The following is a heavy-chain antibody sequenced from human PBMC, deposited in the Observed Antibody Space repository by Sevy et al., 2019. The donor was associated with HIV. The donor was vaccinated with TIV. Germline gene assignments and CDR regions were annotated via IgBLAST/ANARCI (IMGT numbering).Heavy chain of an antibody. V-gene: IGHV4-39*01. CDR1: GGSISRSNYY. J-gene: IGHJ5*02. Sequence: SETLSLTCTVSGGSISRSNYYWGWIRQPPGKGLEWIGSIYYSGGTYYKPSLKSRVTISVDTSKNQFSLKLSSVTAADTAVYYCARVTWYTSRWYWFEPRGQGTLVTVSS. CDR2: IYYSGGT. D-gene: IGHD6-19*01. CDR3: ARVTWYTSRWYWFEP.